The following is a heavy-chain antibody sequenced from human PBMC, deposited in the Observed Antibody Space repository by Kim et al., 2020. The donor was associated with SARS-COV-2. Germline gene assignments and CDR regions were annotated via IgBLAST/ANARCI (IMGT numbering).Heavy chain of an antibody. V-gene: IGHV4-59*01. D-gene: IGHD3-16*01. J-gene: IGHJ6*02. CDR3: ARGGQFYYYGLDV. CDR1: GGSISSYY. Sequence: SETLSLTCTVSGGSISSYYWGWIRQPPGKGLEWIGYIYYRGSTNYNPSLRSRVAISLDTSKNQFSLKLNSVTAADTAVYYCARGGQFYYYGLDVWGQGTT. CDR2: IYYRGST.